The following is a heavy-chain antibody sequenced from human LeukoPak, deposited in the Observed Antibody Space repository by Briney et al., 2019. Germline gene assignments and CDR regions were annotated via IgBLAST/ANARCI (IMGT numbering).Heavy chain of an antibody. CDR3: ARLSAMLRGPEPIYYFDY. CDR2: INWNGGSR. Sequence: GGSLRLSCAASGFTFDDYAMSWVRQAPGKGLEWVSSINWNGGSRGYADSVKGRFTISRDNAKNSLYLQMNSLRAEDTATYYCARLSAMLRGPEPIYYFDYWGQGTLVTVSS. J-gene: IGHJ4*01. CDR1: GFTFDDYA. V-gene: IGHV3-20*04. D-gene: IGHD3-10*01.